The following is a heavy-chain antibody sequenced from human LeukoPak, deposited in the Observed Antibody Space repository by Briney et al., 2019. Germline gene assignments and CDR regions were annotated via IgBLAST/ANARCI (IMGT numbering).Heavy chain of an antibody. Sequence: GASVKVSCKASGGTFSSYAISWVRQAPGQGLEWMGGIIPIFGTANYAQKFQGRVTITADESTSTAYMELRSLRSDDTAVYYCARYRMVRGAPHDAFDIWGQGTMVTVSS. J-gene: IGHJ3*02. CDR2: IIPIFGTA. CDR1: GGTFSSYA. CDR3: ARYRMVRGAPHDAFDI. V-gene: IGHV1-69*13. D-gene: IGHD3-10*01.